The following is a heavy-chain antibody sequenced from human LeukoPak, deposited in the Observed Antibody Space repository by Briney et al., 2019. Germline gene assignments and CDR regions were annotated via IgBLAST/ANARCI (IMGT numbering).Heavy chain of an antibody. J-gene: IGHJ3*01. CDR2: IRYDGSNK. CDR3: LGAFDF. CDR1: GFTFSSYS. Sequence: GGSLRLSCAASGFTFSSYSMNWVRQAPGKGLEWVAFIRYDGSNKYYADSVKGRFTISRDNSKNTLYLQMNSLRVEDTAVYYCLGAFDFWGQGTMVTVSS. V-gene: IGHV3-30*02.